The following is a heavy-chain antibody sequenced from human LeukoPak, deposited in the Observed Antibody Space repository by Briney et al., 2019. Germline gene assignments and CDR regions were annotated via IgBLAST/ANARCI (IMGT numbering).Heavy chain of an antibody. V-gene: IGHV4-39*07. CDR1: GGSISSSSYY. D-gene: IGHD5-18*01. J-gene: IGHJ4*02. Sequence: ASETLSLTCTVSGGSISSSSYYWGWIRQPPGKGLEWIGSIYYSGSTYYNPSLKSRVTISVDTSKNQFSLKLSSVTAADTAVYYCARVGYGSAGYFDYWGQGTLVTVSS. CDR2: IYYSGST. CDR3: ARVGYGSAGYFDY.